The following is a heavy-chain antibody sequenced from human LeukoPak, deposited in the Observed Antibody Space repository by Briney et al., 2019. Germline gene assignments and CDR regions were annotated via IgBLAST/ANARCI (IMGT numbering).Heavy chain of an antibody. J-gene: IGHJ4*02. CDR1: GDSSSSYY. D-gene: IGHD3-10*01. CDR2: IHYNGRT. V-gene: IGHV4-59*08. CDR3: AIHSKYGSGGFQDNFDY. Sequence: SETLSLTCTVSGDSSSSYYWSWIRQPPGKGLEWIAYIHYNGRTNYNPSLKSRVIISVDTSKNQFSLKLTSVTAADTAIYYCAIHSKYGSGGFQDNFDYWGQGTLLTVSS.